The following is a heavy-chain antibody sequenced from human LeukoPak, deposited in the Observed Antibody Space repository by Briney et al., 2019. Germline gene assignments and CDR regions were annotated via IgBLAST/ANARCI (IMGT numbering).Heavy chain of an antibody. V-gene: IGHV4-59*01. CDR2: IYYSGST. Sequence: SETLSLACTVSGGSICDYCWSWIRQPPGKGLEWVGYIYYSGSTYYNPSLESRLSISIDTSKSQFSLKLTSVTAADTAVYYCTKGGRRDILTYWGQGILVTVSP. CDR1: GGSICDYC. D-gene: IGHD3-9*01. J-gene: IGHJ4*02. CDR3: TKGGRRDILTY.